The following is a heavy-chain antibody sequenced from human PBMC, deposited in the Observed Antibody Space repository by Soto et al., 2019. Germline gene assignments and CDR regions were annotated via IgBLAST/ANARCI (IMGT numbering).Heavy chain of an antibody. CDR1: GFTFSTYS. CDR3: ARDYYGDFFFDY. V-gene: IGHV3-48*01. CDR2: ISSSGSTV. Sequence: GGSLRLSCAASGFTFSTYSMNWVRQAPGKGLEWVSYISSSGSTVYYADSVKGRFTISRDYGKNSLYLQMNSLRAEDTAVYYCARDYYGDFFFDYWGQGTLVTVSS. J-gene: IGHJ4*02. D-gene: IGHD4-17*01.